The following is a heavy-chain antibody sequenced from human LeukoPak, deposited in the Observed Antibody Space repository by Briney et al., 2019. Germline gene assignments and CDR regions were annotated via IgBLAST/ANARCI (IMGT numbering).Heavy chain of an antibody. CDR3: ARDNYAYGDYGSYYGMDV. Sequence: GGSLRLSCAASGFTFSSYSMNWVRQAPGKGLEWVSSISSSSSYIYYADSVKGRFTISRDNAKNSLYLQMNSLRAEDTAVYYCARDNYAYGDYGSYYGMDVWGQGTTVTVSS. D-gene: IGHD4-17*01. V-gene: IGHV3-21*01. CDR2: ISSSSSYI. CDR1: GFTFSSYS. J-gene: IGHJ6*02.